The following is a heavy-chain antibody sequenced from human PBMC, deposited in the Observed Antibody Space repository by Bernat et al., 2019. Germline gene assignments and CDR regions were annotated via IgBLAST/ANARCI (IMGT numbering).Heavy chain of an antibody. CDR2: IRSKGNNYAT. J-gene: IGHJ3*02. CDR3: TRLFIAAFDI. Sequence: EVQLVESGGGLVQPGGSLKLSCAASGFTFSASAIHWVRQASGKGLEWVGRIRSKGNNYATAYAASVKGRVTISRDDSKNTAYLQMNSLKTEDTAVYYCTRLFIAAFDIWGRGTMVTVYS. CDR1: GFTFSASA. D-gene: IGHD2-21*01. V-gene: IGHV3-73*01.